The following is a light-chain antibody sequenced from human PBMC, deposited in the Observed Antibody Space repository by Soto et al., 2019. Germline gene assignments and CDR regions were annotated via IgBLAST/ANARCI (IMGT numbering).Light chain of an antibody. V-gene: IGKV3-20*01. Sequence: EIVLTQSPGTLSLSPGERATLSCRASQTVTRNYLAWHQQKPGQTPRRLVYGASSRATGIPDRFSGSGSGTDFTLTISRLEPEDFAVYYCQQHGSSPITFGQGTRLEI. CDR1: QTVTRNY. CDR3: QQHGSSPIT. CDR2: GAS. J-gene: IGKJ5*01.